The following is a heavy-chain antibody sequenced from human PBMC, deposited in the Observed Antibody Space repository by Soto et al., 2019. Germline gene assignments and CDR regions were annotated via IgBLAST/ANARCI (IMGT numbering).Heavy chain of an antibody. V-gene: IGHV3-74*01. CDR1: GFTFSSYA. D-gene: IGHD3-10*01. CDR2: INSDGSST. J-gene: IGHJ4*02. Sequence: PGGSLRLSCAASGFTFSSYAMSWVRQAPGKGLEWVSHINSDGSSTTYADSVKGRFAISRDNAKNTLYLQMNSLRAEDTAVYYCVRQNYYGSGSYRFPDYWGQGTQVTVSS. CDR3: VRQNYYGSGSYRFPDY.